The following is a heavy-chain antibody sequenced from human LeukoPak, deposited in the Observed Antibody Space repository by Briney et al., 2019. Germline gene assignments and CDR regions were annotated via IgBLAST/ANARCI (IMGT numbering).Heavy chain of an antibody. D-gene: IGHD3-10*01. CDR1: GFTSSSYA. CDR3: ARWGKSTMVRGEDFDY. J-gene: IGHJ4*02. Sequence: GGSLRLSCAASGFTSSSYAMHWVRQAPGKGLEWVAVISYDGSNKYYADSVKGRFTISRDNSKNTLYLQMNSLRAEDTAVYYCARWGKSTMVRGEDFDYWGQGTLVTVSS. CDR2: ISYDGSNK. V-gene: IGHV3-30*04.